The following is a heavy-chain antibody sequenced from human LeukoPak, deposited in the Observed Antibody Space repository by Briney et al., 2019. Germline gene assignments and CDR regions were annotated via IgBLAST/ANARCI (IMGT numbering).Heavy chain of an antibody. CDR1: GYSISTGYF. V-gene: IGHV4-38-2*02. J-gene: IGHJ4*02. Sequence: SETLSLTCTVSGYSISTGYFWAWIRQPPGKGLEWIGSISRGAGTYYSPSLKSRVTMSLDTSKNQFSVNLNSVTAADTAAYYCARDHDVWVAPSFDYWGQGNLVSVSS. CDR3: ARDHDVWVAPSFDY. CDR2: ISRGAGT. D-gene: IGHD5-12*01.